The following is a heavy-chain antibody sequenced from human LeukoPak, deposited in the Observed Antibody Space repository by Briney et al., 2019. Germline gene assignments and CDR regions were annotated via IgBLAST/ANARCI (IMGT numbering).Heavy chain of an antibody. CDR2: IYTSGST. Sequence: SETLSLTCTVSGGSISSYYWSWIRQPAGKGLEWIGRIYTSGSTNYNPSLKSRVTMSVDTSKNQFSLKLSSVTAADTAVYYCAGDYHDSSGYWFDYWGQGTLVTVSS. CDR1: GGSISSYY. CDR3: AGDYHDSSGYWFDY. J-gene: IGHJ4*02. V-gene: IGHV4-4*07. D-gene: IGHD3-22*01.